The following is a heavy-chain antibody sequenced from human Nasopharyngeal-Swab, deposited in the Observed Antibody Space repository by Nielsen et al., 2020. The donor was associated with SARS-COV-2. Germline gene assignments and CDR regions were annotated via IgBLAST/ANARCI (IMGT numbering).Heavy chain of an antibody. CDR2: INHSGST. Sequence: WIRQPPGKGLEWIGEINHSGSTNYNPSLKRRVTISVDTSKNQISLRLSSVTAADTAVYYCARGRRVVRGVIITNYYYYYYMDVWGKGTTVTVSS. J-gene: IGHJ6*03. V-gene: IGHV4-34*01. CDR3: ARGRRVVRGVIITNYYYYYYMDV. D-gene: IGHD3-10*01.